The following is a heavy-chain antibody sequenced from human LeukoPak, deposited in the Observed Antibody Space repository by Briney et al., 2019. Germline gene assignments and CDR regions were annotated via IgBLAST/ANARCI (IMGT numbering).Heavy chain of an antibody. CDR2: ISGSGGST. CDR1: GFTFSSYG. D-gene: IGHD6-6*01. V-gene: IGHV3-23*01. Sequence: GGSLRLSCAASGFTFSSYGMHWVRQAPGKGLEWVSGISGSGGSTNYADSVKGRFTISRDNSKNTLYLQMNSLRAEDTAVYYCAKEKYSSSSELFFYIFDYWGQGTLVTVSS. J-gene: IGHJ4*02. CDR3: AKEKYSSSSELFFYIFDY.